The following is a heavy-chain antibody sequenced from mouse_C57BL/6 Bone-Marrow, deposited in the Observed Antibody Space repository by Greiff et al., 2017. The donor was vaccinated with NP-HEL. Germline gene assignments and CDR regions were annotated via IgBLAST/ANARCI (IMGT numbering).Heavy chain of an antibody. CDR1: GYTFTSYW. V-gene: IGHV1-50*01. D-gene: IGHD2-5*01. CDR3: ARLGRDSNYGY. J-gene: IGHJ2*01. Sequence: VQLQQSGAELVKPGASVKLSCKASGYTFTSYWMQWVKQRPGQGLEWIGEIDPSDSYTNYNQKFKGKATLTVDTSSSTAYMQLSSLTSEDSAVYYCARLGRDSNYGYWGQGTTLTVSS. CDR2: IDPSDSYT.